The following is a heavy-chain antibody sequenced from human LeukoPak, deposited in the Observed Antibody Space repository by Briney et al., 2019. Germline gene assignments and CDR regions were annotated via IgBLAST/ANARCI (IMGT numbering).Heavy chain of an antibody. Sequence: ASVKVSCKASGGTFSSYAISWVRQAPGQGLDWMGRIIPIFGTANYAQKFQGRVTITTDESTSTAYMELSSLRSEDTAVYYCAREGATVTTYYYYYYMDVWGKGTTVTVSS. V-gene: IGHV1-69*05. J-gene: IGHJ6*03. CDR1: GGTFSSYA. D-gene: IGHD4-17*01. CDR2: IIPIFGTA. CDR3: AREGATVTTYYYYYYMDV.